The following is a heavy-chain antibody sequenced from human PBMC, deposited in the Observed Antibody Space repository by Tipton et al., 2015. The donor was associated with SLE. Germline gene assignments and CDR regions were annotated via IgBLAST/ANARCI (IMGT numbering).Heavy chain of an antibody. CDR2: LDYSGST. D-gene: IGHD3-22*01. J-gene: IGHJ4*02. V-gene: IGHV4-39*07. CDR1: GGSISSSPFY. CDR3: ARAVGDTSGYLDY. Sequence: LRLSCTVSGGSISSSPFYWSWIRQPPGKGLEWIGSLDYSGSTYYNPSLKSRISISVDRSKNQFSLKLSSVTAADTAVYYCARAVGDTSGYLDYWGLGTLVTVSS.